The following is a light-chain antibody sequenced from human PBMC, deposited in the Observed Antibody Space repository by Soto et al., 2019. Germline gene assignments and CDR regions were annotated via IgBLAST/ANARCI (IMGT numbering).Light chain of an antibody. V-gene: IGLV2-23*02. CDR1: SSDVGKYNL. Sequence: QSVLTQPASVSGSPGQSITISCTGTSSDVGKYNLVAWYQHHPGKGPKLIIYEVTERPSGVSNRFSGSKSGNTASLTISGLQAEDECDYYCCSYAGSSSFVFGKGTKVXVL. CDR3: CSYAGSSSFV. J-gene: IGLJ1*01. CDR2: EVT.